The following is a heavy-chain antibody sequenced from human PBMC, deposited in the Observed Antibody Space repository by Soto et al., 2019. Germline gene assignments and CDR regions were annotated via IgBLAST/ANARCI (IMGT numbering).Heavy chain of an antibody. D-gene: IGHD1-26*01. J-gene: IGHJ5*02. CDR3: ARDHLPKWELPDWFDP. CDR2: ISAYNGNT. Sequence: QVQLVQSGAEVKKPGASVKVSCKASGYTFTSYGISWVRQAPGQGLEWMGWISAYNGNTNYAQKLQGRVTRTTDTSTSTAYMELRSLRSDDTAVYYCARDHLPKWELPDWFDPWGQGTLVTVSS. V-gene: IGHV1-18*04. CDR1: GYTFTSYG.